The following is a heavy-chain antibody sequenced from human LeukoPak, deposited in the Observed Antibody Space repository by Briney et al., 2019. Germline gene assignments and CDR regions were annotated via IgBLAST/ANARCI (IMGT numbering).Heavy chain of an antibody. V-gene: IGHV3-23*01. J-gene: IGHJ4*02. CDR2: ISGSGGST. D-gene: IGHD2-2*01. CDR3: AKDLSPAKHLFDY. CDR1: GFTFSSYA. Sequence: PGGSLRLSCAASGFTFSSYAMSWVRQAPGKGLEWVSAISGSGGSTYYADSAEGRFTISRDNSKNTLYLQMNSLRAEDTAVYYCAKDLSPAKHLFDYWGQGTLVTVSS.